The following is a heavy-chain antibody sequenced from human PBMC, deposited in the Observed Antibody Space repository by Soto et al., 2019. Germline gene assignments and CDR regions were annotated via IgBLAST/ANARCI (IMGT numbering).Heavy chain of an antibody. CDR2: IIPIFGTA. J-gene: IGHJ6*02. D-gene: IGHD6-13*01. V-gene: IGHV1-69*01. CDR1: GGTFSSYA. Sequence: VKVSCKASGGTFSSYAISWVRQAPGQGLEWMGGIIPIFGTANYAQKFQGRVTITADESTSTAYMELSSLRSEDTAVYYCARGKQQPYYYYGMDVWGQGTTVTVSS. CDR3: ARGKQQPYYYYGMDV.